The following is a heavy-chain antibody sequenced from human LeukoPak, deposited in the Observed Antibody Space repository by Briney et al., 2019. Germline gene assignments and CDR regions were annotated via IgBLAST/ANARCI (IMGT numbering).Heavy chain of an antibody. CDR1: GFTFSSYG. D-gene: IGHD4-17*01. Sequence: GGSLRLSCAATGFTFSSYGMHWVRQAPGKGLEWVAVISYDGSNKYYADSVKGRFTISRDNSKNTLYLQMNSLRAEDTAVYYCAKERGYGDYYFDYWGQGTLVTVSS. V-gene: IGHV3-30*18. CDR2: ISYDGSNK. J-gene: IGHJ4*02. CDR3: AKERGYGDYYFDY.